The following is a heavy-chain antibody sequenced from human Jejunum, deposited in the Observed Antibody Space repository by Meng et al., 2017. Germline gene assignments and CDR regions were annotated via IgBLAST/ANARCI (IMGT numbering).Heavy chain of an antibody. CDR1: GGSISTAGYY. J-gene: IGHJ5*02. CDR2: IFYSGTT. D-gene: IGHD6-13*01. V-gene: IGHV4-39*06. CDR3: ARDTAGFGP. Sequence: RLQLQESGPGLGKPSETLSLTCAVSGGSISTAGYYWGWIRQSPGKGLEWIGSIFYSGTTYYNPSLKSRVTISIDTSKNQFSLKMNSVTAADTAVYYCARDTAGFGPWGQGTLVTVSS.